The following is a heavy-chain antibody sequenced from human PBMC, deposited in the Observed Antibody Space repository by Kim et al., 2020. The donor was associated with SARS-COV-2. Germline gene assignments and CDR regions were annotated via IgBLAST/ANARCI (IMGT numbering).Heavy chain of an antibody. J-gene: IGHJ6*02. V-gene: IGHV1-18*01. CDR1: GYTFTSYG. CDR3: ARVRVVDCSGGSCYHEGYYYYGMDV. Sequence: ASVKVSCKASGYTFTSYGISWVRQAPGQGLEWMGWISAYNGNTNYAQKLQGRVTMTTDTSTSTAYMELRSLRSDDTAVYYCARVRVVDCSGGSCYHEGYYYYGMDVWGQGTTVTVSS. D-gene: IGHD2-15*01. CDR2: ISAYNGNT.